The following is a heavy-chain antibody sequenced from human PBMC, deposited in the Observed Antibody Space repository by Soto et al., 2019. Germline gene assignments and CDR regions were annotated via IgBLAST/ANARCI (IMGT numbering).Heavy chain of an antibody. D-gene: IGHD4-17*01. CDR2: INLRGGTT. V-gene: IGHV1-46*02. J-gene: IGHJ4*02. Sequence: QVQLVQSGAEVRKPGASVRLSCETSGYNFNQYYIHWVRQAPGQGLQWMGIINLRGGTTEYAHKFRGGVNVTGDPSTSTAYMQLSSLRSEDTSVYFCARGPDDSDVPRWDYWGQGTLVTVSS. CDR3: ARGPDDSDVPRWDY. CDR1: GYNFNQYY.